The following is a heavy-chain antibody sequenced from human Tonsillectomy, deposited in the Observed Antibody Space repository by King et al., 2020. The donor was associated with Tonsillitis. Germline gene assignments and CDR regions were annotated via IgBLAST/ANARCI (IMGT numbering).Heavy chain of an antibody. CDR2: LRYDGSNR. D-gene: IGHD1-14*01. CDR3: ARQALGRGTYFDAFDI. CDR1: GFALSGYG. Sequence: VQLVESGGGVVQPGGSLRLSCTASGFALSGYGMHWVRQAPGKGLEWVAFLRYDGSNRYFGDSMKGRFTISRDSSKNTLSLQMNSLRAEDTAVYYCARQALGRGTYFDAFDIWGQGTMVTVSS. V-gene: IGHV3-30*02. J-gene: IGHJ3*02.